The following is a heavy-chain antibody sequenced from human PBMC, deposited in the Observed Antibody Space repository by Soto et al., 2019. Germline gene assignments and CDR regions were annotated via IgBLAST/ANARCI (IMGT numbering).Heavy chain of an antibody. CDR2: IYDSGST. CDR1: GGSISSSY. J-gene: IGHJ4*02. Sequence: SETLSLTCTVSGGSISSSYWSWIRQPPGKGLEWIGYIYDSGSTYYNSSLKSRVTMSVDTSKNQFSLNLSSVTAADTAVYYCARLLIYWGQGTQVTGSS. V-gene: IGHV4-59*08. CDR3: ARLLIY. D-gene: IGHD2-15*01.